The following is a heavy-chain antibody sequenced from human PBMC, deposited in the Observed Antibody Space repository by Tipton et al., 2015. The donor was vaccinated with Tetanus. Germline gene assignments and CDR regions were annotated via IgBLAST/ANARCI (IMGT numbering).Heavy chain of an antibody. Sequence: TLSLTCTVSGGSISSYYWSWIRQPPGKGLEWIGTIYYSGSTYYNPSLKSRVTISVDTSKNQLSLRLSSVTAADTAVYFCARGVWFGPGPKYYFDYWGQGTLVTVSS. CDR3: ARGVWFGPGPKYYFDY. D-gene: IGHD3-10*01. V-gene: IGHV4-59*12. CDR2: IYYSGST. CDR1: GGSISSYY. J-gene: IGHJ4*02.